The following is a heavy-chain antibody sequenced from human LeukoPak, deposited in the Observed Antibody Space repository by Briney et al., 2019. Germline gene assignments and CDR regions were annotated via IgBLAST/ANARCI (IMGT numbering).Heavy chain of an antibody. D-gene: IGHD6-25*01. J-gene: IGHJ4*02. CDR3: ARTTSFTASGYDY. Sequence: ASVKVSCKASGYTFTNYLCNWVRQATGQGLEWMGWMNPNNGDSGYAQKFQGRVTITRDTSISTSYMELCSLRTDATAVYFCARTTSFTASGYDYWGQGTLVTVSS. V-gene: IGHV1-8*03. CDR2: MNPNNGDS. CDR1: GYTFTNYL.